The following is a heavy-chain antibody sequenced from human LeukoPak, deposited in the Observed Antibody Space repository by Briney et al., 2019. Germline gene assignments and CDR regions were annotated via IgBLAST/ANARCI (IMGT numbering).Heavy chain of an antibody. CDR1: GDSFSTYY. V-gene: IGHV4-4*07. CDR2: IYTSGST. CDR3: ARDSTYYYDSSALFLDA. Sequence: SETLSLTCTVSGDSFSTYYWSWIRQPAGKGLEWIGRIYTSGSTFYNPSLKSRVTMSVDTSKNQFSLKVRSVTAADAAVYYCARDSTYYYDSSALFLDAWGQGTTVTVSS. J-gene: IGHJ6*02. D-gene: IGHD3-22*01.